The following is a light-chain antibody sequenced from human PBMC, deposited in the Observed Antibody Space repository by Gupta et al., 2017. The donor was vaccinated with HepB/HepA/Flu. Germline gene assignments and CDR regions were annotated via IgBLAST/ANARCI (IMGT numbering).Light chain of an antibody. CDR3: QQRDNWRQT. J-gene: IGKJ1*01. CDR2: DAS. Sequence: DIVLPQSPATLSLSPGESATLSCRASQTVSSHLAWYQQRPGQPPRLLIFDASNRATGISARFSGSGSGTDFTLSISTLEAEDFAVYDCQQRDNWRQTFGQGTKVDI. V-gene: IGKV3-11*01. CDR1: QTVSSH.